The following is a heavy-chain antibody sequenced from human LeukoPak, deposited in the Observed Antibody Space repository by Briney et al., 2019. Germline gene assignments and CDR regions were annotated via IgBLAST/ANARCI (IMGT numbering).Heavy chain of an antibody. J-gene: IGHJ4*02. CDR2: ISGSGGST. D-gene: IGHD6-25*01. Sequence: RTGGSLRLSCAASGFTFSSYAMSWVRQAPVKGLEWVSAISGSGGSTYYADSVKGRFTISRDNSKNTLYLQMSSLRAEDTAVYYCAKVNSGDGVDYWGQGTLVTVSS. CDR3: AKVNSGDGVDY. CDR1: GFTFSSYA. V-gene: IGHV3-23*01.